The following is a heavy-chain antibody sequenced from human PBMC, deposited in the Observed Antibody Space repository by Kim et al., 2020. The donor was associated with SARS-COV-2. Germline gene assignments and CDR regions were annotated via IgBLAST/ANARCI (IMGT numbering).Heavy chain of an antibody. D-gene: IGHD1-1*01. CDR3: AKEYWNDHFGYYYYGMDV. Sequence: GGSLRLSCAASGFTFSSYAMHWVRQAPGKGLEWVAVIWYDGSNKYYADSVKGRFTISRDNSKNTLYLQMNSLRAEDTAVYYCAKEYWNDHFGYYYYGMDVWGQGTTVTVS. V-gene: IGHV3-33*06. CDR1: GFTFSSYA. J-gene: IGHJ6*02. CDR2: IWYDGSNK.